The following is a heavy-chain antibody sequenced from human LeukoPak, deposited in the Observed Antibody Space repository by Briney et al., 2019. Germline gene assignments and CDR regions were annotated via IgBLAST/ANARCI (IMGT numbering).Heavy chain of an antibody. J-gene: IGHJ4*01. V-gene: IGHV3-74*01. Sequence: GGPLRLSCAPSGFTSSISGMHWVRKAPGKGLVWVSLINSDVSSTWYADSVKGRFTISRDNAKNTVYLQMDSLRAEDTAVYYCLKDADYWGHGTRVTVSS. CDR1: GFTSSISG. CDR2: INSDVSST. CDR3: LKDADY.